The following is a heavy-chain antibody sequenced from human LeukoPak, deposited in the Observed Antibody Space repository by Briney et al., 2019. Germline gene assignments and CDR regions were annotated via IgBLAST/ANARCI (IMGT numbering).Heavy chain of an antibody. CDR2: INGDGTTT. CDR1: GFTLSTHW. D-gene: IGHD5-18*01. J-gene: IGHJ6*03. Sequence: GGSLRLSCAASGFTLSTHWIHWVRQAPGKGLVWVSRINGDGTTTSYADSVKDRFTISRQNTKNSLYLYMNNLGGEDTALYFCARGSVQLWLRDTYYYMDVWGKGTTVTVSS. V-gene: IGHV3-74*01. CDR3: ARGSVQLWLRDTYYYMDV.